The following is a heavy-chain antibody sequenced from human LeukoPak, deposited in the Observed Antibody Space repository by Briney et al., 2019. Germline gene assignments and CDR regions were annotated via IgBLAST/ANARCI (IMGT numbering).Heavy chain of an antibody. CDR1: GFTFSSYN. CDR2: TTSSSSYI. Sequence: PGGSLRLSCAASGFTFSSYNMNWVRQAPGKGLEWVSSTTSSSSYIYYADSVKGRFTISRDNAKNSLYLQMNSLTAEDTAVYYCARGPTMKMDVWGKGTTVTVSS. V-gene: IGHV3-21*06. CDR3: ARGPTMKMDV. D-gene: IGHD3-22*01. J-gene: IGHJ6*04.